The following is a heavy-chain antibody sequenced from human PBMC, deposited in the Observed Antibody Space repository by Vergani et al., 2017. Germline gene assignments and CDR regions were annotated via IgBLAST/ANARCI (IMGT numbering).Heavy chain of an antibody. CDR3: VRVKGSNWNDHLYDI. D-gene: IGHD1-1*01. CDR1: GFIFSDHY. J-gene: IGHJ3*02. CDR2: IRIKANDYTT. V-gene: IGHV3-72*01. Sequence: EVQVVESGGGLVQPGGSLRLSCAASGFIFSDHYMDWVRQAPGKGLAWVGRIRIKANDYTTQYAASVKGRFTISRDDSKSYLYLQMNSLQTEDTALYYCVRVKGSNWNDHLYDIWGQGTLVTVSS.